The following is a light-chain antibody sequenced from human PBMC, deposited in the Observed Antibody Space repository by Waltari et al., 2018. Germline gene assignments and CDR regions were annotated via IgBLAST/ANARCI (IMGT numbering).Light chain of an antibody. CDR3: MQTLQTPYT. Sequence: DIVMTQSPLSLPVTPGEPASISCRSSESLLHSNGSTYLDWYLQKPGQSPHLLIYWASNRASGVPDRFSGSGSGTDFTLKISRVEAEDVGVYYCMQTLQTPYTFGQGTKLEIK. CDR1: ESLLHSNGSTY. J-gene: IGKJ2*01. CDR2: WAS. V-gene: IGKV2-28*01.